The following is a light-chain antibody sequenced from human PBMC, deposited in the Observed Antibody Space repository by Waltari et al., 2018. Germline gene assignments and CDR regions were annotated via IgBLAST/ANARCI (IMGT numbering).Light chain of an antibody. J-gene: IGKJ1*01. V-gene: IGKV1-5*01. CDR3: QQYNSYPWT. CDR1: QSISSY. CDR2: DTS. Sequence: DIQMTQSPSSLSASVGDRVTITCRASQSISSYLNWYQQKPGKAPKVLIYDTSNLESGVPSRFSGSGSGTEFTLTISSLQADDFASYYCQQYNSYPWTFGQGTKVEIK.